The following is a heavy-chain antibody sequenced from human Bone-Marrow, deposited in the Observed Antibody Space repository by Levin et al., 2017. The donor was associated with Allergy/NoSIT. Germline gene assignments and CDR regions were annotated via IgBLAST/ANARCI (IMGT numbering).Heavy chain of an antibody. V-gene: IGHV4-4*02. CDR3: AREVADYYFAY. CDR1: GDSMSTSNW. D-gene: IGHD6-19*01. Sequence: TSETLSLTCDVSGDSMSTSNWWAWLRQSPGQGLEWIGEIHHSGNTNYNPSLKSRVAVSIDMSKNQFSLKLTSLTAADTAVYYCAREVADYYFAYWGQGALVTVSS. J-gene: IGHJ4*02. CDR2: IHHSGNT.